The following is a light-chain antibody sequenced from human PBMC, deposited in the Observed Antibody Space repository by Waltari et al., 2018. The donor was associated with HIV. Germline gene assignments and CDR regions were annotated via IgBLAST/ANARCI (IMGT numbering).Light chain of an antibody. V-gene: IGLV2-14*03. CDR3: NSYTTSSTLHVV. CDR1: SRDVGGYNY. J-gene: IGLJ2*01. Sequence: QSALTQPASVSGSPGQSITISCTGTSRDVGGYNYVSWYQHHPGKAPNLMIYDVSNRPSGFSNRFAGSKSGNTASLTISGLQAEDEADYYCNSYTTSSTLHVVFGGGTKLTVL. CDR2: DVS.